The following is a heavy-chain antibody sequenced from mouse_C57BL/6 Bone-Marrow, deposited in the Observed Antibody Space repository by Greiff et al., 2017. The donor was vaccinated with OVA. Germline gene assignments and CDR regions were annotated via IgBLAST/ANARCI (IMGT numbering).Heavy chain of an antibody. D-gene: IGHD1-1*01. CDR1: GYSFTGYY. CDR2: INPSTGGT. V-gene: IGHV1-42*01. CDR3: ARGIYYGSSDY. J-gene: IGHJ2*01. Sequence: VQLQQSGPELVKPGASVKISCKASGYSFTGYYMNWVKQSPEKSLEWIGEINPSTGGTTYNQKFTAKATLTVDKSSSTAYMQLKSLTSEDSAVYYCARGIYYGSSDYWGQGTTLTVSS.